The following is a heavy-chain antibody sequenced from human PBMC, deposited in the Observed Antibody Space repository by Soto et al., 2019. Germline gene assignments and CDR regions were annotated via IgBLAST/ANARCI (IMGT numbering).Heavy chain of an antibody. J-gene: IGHJ3*02. CDR1: GFTFSSYA. V-gene: IGHV3-23*01. D-gene: IGHD6-19*01. Sequence: EVQLLESGGGLVQPGGSLRLSCAASGFTFSSYAMTWVRQAPGKGLEWVSGISGSGRITYYADSVKGRFTISSDNSKNTLYLQMNSLRAEDTAVYYCVKAVTVADAFDIWGQGTMVTVSS. CDR3: VKAVTVADAFDI. CDR2: ISGSGRIT.